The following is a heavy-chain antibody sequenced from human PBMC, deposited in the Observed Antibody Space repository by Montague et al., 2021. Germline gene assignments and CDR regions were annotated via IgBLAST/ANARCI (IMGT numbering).Heavy chain of an antibody. J-gene: IGHJ3*02. V-gene: IGHV3-21*04. CDR3: ARENWGSGRAFDI. CDR2: ISGKSSYI. D-gene: IGHD3-10*01. CDR1: DFTSSSYT. Sequence: SLRLSCAAFDFTSSSYTINWVRQAPGKGLEWVSYISGKSSYIYYAASVKGRFIISRDNAKNSLFLQMNSLRAEDTAVYYCARENWGSGRAFDIWGQGTMVTVSS.